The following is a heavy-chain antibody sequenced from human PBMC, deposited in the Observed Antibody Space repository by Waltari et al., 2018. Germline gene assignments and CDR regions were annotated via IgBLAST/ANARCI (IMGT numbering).Heavy chain of an antibody. CDR2: IYHSGST. J-gene: IGHJ4*02. CDR3: ARDSSSSGRYYFGY. D-gene: IGHD6-6*01. CDR1: GYSISSGYY. V-gene: IGHV4-38-2*02. Sequence: QVQLQESGPGLVKPSETLSLTCAVSGYSISSGYYWGWIRQPPGKGLEWIGSIYHSGSTYYNPSLKSRVPISVDTSKNQFSLKLSSVTAADTAVYYCARDSSSSGRYYFGYWGQGTLVTVSS.